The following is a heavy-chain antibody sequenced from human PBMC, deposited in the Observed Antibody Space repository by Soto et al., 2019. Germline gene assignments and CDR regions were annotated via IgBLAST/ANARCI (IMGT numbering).Heavy chain of an antibody. J-gene: IGHJ4*02. CDR2: ISGYNGNT. V-gene: IGHV1-18*04. D-gene: IGHD1-26*01. Sequence: ASVKVSCKASGYTFTSYYMHWVRQAPGQGLEWMGWISGYNGNTKYAQKLQGRVTMTADTSTSTAYMELRSLRSDDTAVYYCARDLGGQIVDYWGQGTLVTVSS. CDR1: GYTFTSYY. CDR3: ARDLGGQIVDY.